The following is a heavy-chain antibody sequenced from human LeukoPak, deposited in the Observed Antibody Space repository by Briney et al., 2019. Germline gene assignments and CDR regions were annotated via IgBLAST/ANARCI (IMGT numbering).Heavy chain of an antibody. V-gene: IGHV3-23*01. D-gene: IGHD3-10*01. J-gene: IGHJ4*02. CDR3: VKDGITVASGDRLSFDY. CDR2: ISGSGGST. CDR1: GFTFSRYD. Sequence: PGGSLRLSCAASGFTFSRYDMSWVRQATGKGLEWVSGISGSGGSTYYADSVKGRFTISRYNYKNTLYLQMNSLRVEDTAVYYCVKDGITVASGDRLSFDYWGQGTLVTVSS.